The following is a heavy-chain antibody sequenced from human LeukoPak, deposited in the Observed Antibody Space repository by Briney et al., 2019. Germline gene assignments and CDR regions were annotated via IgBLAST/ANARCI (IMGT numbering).Heavy chain of an antibody. CDR3: ARGFGYYDSRGYHNDAFDI. D-gene: IGHD3-22*01. CDR2: INPNSGGT. J-gene: IGHJ3*02. Sequence: GASVKLSCKTSGYSFTGYYIHWVRQAPGQEVEWMGRINPNSGGTNYAQTFQGRVTMTRDTSINTAYIDLSSLISDDTAVYYCARGFGYYDSRGYHNDAFDIWGQGTLVTVSS. V-gene: IGHV1-2*06. CDR1: GYSFTGYY.